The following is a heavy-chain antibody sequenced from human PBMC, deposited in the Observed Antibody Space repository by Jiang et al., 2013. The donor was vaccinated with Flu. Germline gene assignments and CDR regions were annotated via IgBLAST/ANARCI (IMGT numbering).Heavy chain of an antibody. Sequence: PVKGRFTISRDDSKNTLYLQMNSLKTEDTAVYYCTTVASYHDYWGQGTLVTVSS. J-gene: IGHJ4*02. D-gene: IGHD1-26*01. V-gene: IGHV3-15*01. CDR3: TTVASYHDY.